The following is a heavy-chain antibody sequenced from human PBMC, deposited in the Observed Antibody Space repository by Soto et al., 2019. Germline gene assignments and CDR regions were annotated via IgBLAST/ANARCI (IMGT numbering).Heavy chain of an antibody. V-gene: IGHV1-18*01. CDR2: ITTYNGNT. CDR1: RYIFTNYG. Sequence: QVQLVQSGVEVREPGASVKVSCKAVRYIFTNYGVSWVRQAPGQGLEWMGWITTYNGNTAYAQKFQGRVTMTTDASTSTGYMELGSLRSDDTAIYYCARALTGYGMDVWGQGTTVTVSS. J-gene: IGHJ6*02. CDR3: ARALTGYGMDV.